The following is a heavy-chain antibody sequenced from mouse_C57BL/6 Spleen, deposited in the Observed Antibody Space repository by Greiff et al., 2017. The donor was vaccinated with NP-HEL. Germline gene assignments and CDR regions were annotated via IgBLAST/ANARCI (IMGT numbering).Heavy chain of an antibody. V-gene: IGHV1-58*01. J-gene: IGHJ2*01. CDR1: GYTFTSYG. CDR2: IYIGNGYT. CDR3: AREYYYGSSYGGYYFDY. Sequence: EVQLQQSGAELVRPGSSVKMSCKTSGYTFTSYGINWVKQRPGKGLEWIGYIYIGNGYTEYKEKFKGKATLTSDTSSSTAYMQLSSLTSEDSAIYFCAREYYYGSSYGGYYFDYWGQGTTLTVSS. D-gene: IGHD1-1*01.